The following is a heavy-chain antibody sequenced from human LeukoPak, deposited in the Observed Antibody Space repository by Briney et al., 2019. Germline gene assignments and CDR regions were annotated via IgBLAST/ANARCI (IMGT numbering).Heavy chain of an antibody. CDR2: ISGSGGST. J-gene: IGHJ4*02. V-gene: IGHV3-23*01. CDR3: AKDGDYYGSGSYYRY. Sequence: GGSLRLSCAASGFTFSSYAMSWVRPAPGRGLEWVSAISGSGGSTYYAASVKGRFTISRDNSKNTLYLQMNSLRAEDTAVYYCAKDGDYYGSGSYYRYWGQGTLVTVSS. D-gene: IGHD3-10*01. CDR1: GFTFSSYA.